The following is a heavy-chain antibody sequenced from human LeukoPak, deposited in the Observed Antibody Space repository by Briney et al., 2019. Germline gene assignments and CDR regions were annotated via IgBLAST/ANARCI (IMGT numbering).Heavy chain of an antibody. D-gene: IGHD5-12*01. V-gene: IGHV3-53*01. J-gene: IGHJ3*02. CDR1: GLTVSSNY. Sequence: PGGSLRLPCAASGLTVSSNYMSWVRQAQGKGLEWVSVIYSGGSTYYADSVKGRFTISRDNSKNTLYLQMNSLRAEDTAVYYCARGGNSGYDLYDGFDIWGQGTIVTVSS. CDR3: ARGGNSGYDLYDGFDI. CDR2: IYSGGST.